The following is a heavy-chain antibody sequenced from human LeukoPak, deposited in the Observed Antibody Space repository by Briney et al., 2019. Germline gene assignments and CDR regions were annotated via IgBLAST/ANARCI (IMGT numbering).Heavy chain of an antibody. CDR1: GFTFSSYW. CDR3: AKVTGGDMITYGGLDY. J-gene: IGHJ4*02. CDR2: INSDGSST. Sequence: GGSLRLSCAASGFTFSSYWMHWVRQAPGKGLVWVSRINSDGSSTSYADSVKGRFTISRDNAKNTLYLQMNSQRAEDTAIYYCAKVTGGDMITYGGLDYWGQGTLVTVSS. D-gene: IGHD3-16*01. V-gene: IGHV3-74*01.